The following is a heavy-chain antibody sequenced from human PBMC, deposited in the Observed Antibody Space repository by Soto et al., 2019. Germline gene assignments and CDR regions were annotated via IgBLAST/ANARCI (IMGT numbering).Heavy chain of an antibody. V-gene: IGHV4-39*01. Sequence: SETLSLTCTVSVGSISSFTYYCGWIRQPPGKGLEWIGTVYYNENTYYNPSLKGRVTISVDTAKNQFSLNLRSVTAADTAIYFCARRARYHGCKGWFEALGQATLVSVSS. CDR2: VYYNENT. CDR1: VGSISSFTYY. D-gene: IGHD3-10*01. J-gene: IGHJ5*02. CDR3: ARRARYHGCKGWFEA.